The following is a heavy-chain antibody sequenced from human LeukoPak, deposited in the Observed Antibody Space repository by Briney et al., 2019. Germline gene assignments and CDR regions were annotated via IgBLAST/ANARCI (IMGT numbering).Heavy chain of an antibody. CDR3: AKDLSLLWGYYYYMDV. CDR2: IRYDGSNK. Sequence: GGSLRLSCAASGFTFSSYGMHWVPQAPGKGLEWVAFIRYDGSNKYYADSVKGRFTISRDNSKNTLYLQMNSLRAEDTAVYYCAKDLSLLWGYYYYMDVWGKGTTVTVSS. V-gene: IGHV3-30*02. J-gene: IGHJ6*03. D-gene: IGHD2-21*01. CDR1: GFTFSSYG.